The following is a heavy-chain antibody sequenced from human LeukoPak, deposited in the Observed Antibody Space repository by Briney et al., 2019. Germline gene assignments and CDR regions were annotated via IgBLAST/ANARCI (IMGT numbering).Heavy chain of an antibody. D-gene: IGHD3-16*01. CDR2: IHSSGST. Sequence: SETLSLTCTVSGVSISSYYWSWIRQPAGKGLEWIGRIHSSGSTNYNPSLKSRVTMSVDTSKNQFSLKLSSVTAADTAVYYCASLGLGNWFDPWGQGTLVTVSS. CDR3: ASLGLGNWFDP. J-gene: IGHJ5*02. CDR1: GVSISSYY. V-gene: IGHV4-4*07.